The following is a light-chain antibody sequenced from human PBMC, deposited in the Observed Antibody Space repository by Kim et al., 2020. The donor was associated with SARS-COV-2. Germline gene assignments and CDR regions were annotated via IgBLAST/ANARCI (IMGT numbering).Light chain of an antibody. V-gene: IGKV1-5*01. CDR2: DGS. CDR1: QSISAG. Sequence: SASVGDRVTINGRGSQSISAGLAWYQQKPGKAPKHLIYDGSSLKSGVPSRFSGSGSGTEFTLTISSLQPDDFAPYYCQQYDSYSNTFGQGTKLEI. CDR3: QQYDSYSNT. J-gene: IGKJ2*01.